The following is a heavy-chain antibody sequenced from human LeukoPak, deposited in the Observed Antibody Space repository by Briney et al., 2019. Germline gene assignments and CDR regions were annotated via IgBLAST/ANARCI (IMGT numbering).Heavy chain of an antibody. D-gene: IGHD1-26*01. V-gene: IGHV4-4*02. CDR2: IYHSGST. CDR3: ARDSHAGATTYYFDY. J-gene: IGHJ4*02. Sequence: SETLSLTCAVSGGSISSSNWWSWVRQPPGKGLEWIREIYHSGSTNYNPSLKSRVTISVDKSKNQFSLKLSSVTAADTAVYYCARDSHAGATTYYFDYWGQGTLVTVSS. CDR1: GGSISSSNW.